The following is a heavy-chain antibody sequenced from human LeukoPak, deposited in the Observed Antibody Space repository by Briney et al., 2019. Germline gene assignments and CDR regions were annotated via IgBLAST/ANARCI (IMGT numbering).Heavy chain of an antibody. CDR1: GFTFSSYS. CDR3: ARDASGYSYDYYYYMDV. J-gene: IGHJ6*03. D-gene: IGHD5-18*01. V-gene: IGHV3-48*01. Sequence: GGSLRLSCAASGFTFSSYSMNWVRQAPGKGLEWVSYISSSSSTIYYADSVKGRFTISRDNAKNSLYLQMNSLRAEDTAVYYCARDASGYSYDYYYYMDVWGKGTTVTVSS. CDR2: ISSSSSTI.